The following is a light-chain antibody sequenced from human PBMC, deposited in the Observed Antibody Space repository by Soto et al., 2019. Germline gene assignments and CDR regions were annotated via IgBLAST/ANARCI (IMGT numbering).Light chain of an antibody. V-gene: IGKV3-15*01. CDR3: QQYNKWPQT. Sequence: EAVLTQSPATLSVFPGERATLSCRASQSVATNLAWYQQRPGQAPRLLIYGASKRAIGLPARFSGGGSGTEFTLTITSLQSEDFAVYYCQQYNKWPQTFGQGTKVDIK. J-gene: IGKJ1*01. CDR2: GAS. CDR1: QSVATN.